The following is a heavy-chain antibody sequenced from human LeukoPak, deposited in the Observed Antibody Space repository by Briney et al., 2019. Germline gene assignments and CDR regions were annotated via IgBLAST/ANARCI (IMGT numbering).Heavy chain of an antibody. D-gene: IGHD3-22*01. CDR1: GFTFSSYS. J-gene: IGHJ4*02. Sequence: GGSLRLSCAASGFTFSSYSMNWVRQAPGKGLEWVSYISSSSSTIYYADSVKGRFTISRDNAKNSLYLQMNSLRAEDTAVYYCARETYDSSGYFTAWGQGTLVTVSS. CDR2: ISSSSSTI. CDR3: ARETYDSSGYFTA. V-gene: IGHV3-48*04.